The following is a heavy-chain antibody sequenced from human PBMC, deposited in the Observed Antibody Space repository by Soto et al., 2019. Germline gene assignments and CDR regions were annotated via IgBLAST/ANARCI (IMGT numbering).Heavy chain of an antibody. CDR3: ARHLTRGYSHEAGYYYGMDV. Sequence: SETLSLTCTVSGGSISSYYWSWIRQPPGKGLEWIGYIYYSGSTNYNPSLKSRVTISVDTSKNQFSLKLSSVTAADTAVYYCARHLTRGYSHEAGYYYGMDVWGQGTTVTVSS. CDR2: IYYSGST. D-gene: IGHD5-18*01. J-gene: IGHJ6*02. CDR1: GGSISSYY. V-gene: IGHV4-59*01.